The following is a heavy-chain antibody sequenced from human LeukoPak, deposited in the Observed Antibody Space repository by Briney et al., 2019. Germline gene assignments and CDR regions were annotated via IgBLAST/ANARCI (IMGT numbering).Heavy chain of an antibody. CDR3: ARDGGYYYLDV. CDR1: GGSISSYY. D-gene: IGHD3-16*01. J-gene: IGHJ6*03. V-gene: IGHV4-4*07. Sequence: PSETLSLTCTVSGGSISSYYWSWIRQPAGKGLEWIGRTYSSGSTDSSPSLKGRVNISVDKSKKQFSLKLSSVTAADTAVYYCARDGGYYYLDVWGKGTTVTVSS. CDR2: TYSSGST.